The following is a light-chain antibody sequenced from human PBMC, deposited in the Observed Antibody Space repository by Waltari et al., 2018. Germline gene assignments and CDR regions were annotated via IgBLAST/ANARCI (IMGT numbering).Light chain of an antibody. V-gene: IGKV3-11*01. CDR2: DTS. J-gene: IGKJ2*02. CDR3: QQRSAWPGT. Sequence: ELVLTQSPAPLSLSPGERATLSCRASQSVYNYLVWYQQKPGQAPRLLIYDTSNRATGIPARFSGSGSGTDFTLTISSLEPEDFAVYYCQQRSAWPGTFGQGTKLDIK. CDR1: QSVYNY.